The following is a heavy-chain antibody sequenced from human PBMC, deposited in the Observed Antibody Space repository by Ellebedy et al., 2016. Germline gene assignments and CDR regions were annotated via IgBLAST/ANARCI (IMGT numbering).Heavy chain of an antibody. CDR2: ISSSSRYI. J-gene: IGHJ5*02. D-gene: IGHD2-15*01. CDR1: GFTFSNYS. Sequence: GGSLRLSCAASGFTFSNYSMNWVRQAPGKGLEWVSSISSSSRYIYYADSVKGRFTISRDNSKNTLYLQMNSLRAEDTAVYYCARGVGSGWFDPWGQGTLVTVSS. V-gene: IGHV3-21*04. CDR3: ARGVGSGWFDP.